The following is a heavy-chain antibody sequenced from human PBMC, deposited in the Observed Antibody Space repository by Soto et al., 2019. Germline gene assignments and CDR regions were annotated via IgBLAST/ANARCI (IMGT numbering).Heavy chain of an antibody. D-gene: IGHD6-13*01. CDR3: ATAEPRIAALFNWFDP. Sequence: QVQLVQSGAEVKKPGASVKVSCKASGYTFTSYGISWVRQAPGQGLEWMGWISAYNGDTNYAQKLQGRVTMTTDTSTSRGYMERRSLRSDDTAVYYCATAEPRIAALFNWFDPWGQGTLVTVSS. CDR2: ISAYNGDT. J-gene: IGHJ5*02. V-gene: IGHV1-18*01. CDR1: GYTFTSYG.